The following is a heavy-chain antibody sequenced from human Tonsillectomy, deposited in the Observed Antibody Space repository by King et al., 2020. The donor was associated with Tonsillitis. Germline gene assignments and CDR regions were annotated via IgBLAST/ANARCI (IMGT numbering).Heavy chain of an antibody. Sequence: VQLQQWGAGLLKPSETLSLTCAVYGGSFSGYYWSWNRQPPGKGLEGIGEINHSGSTNYNPSLKSGVTISVDQSKNQFSLKLSSVTAADTAMYFCARVLTYYYDSSGYYYSSPFDYWGQGTLVTVSS. D-gene: IGHD3-22*01. V-gene: IGHV4-34*01. J-gene: IGHJ4*02. CDR2: INHSGST. CDR1: GGSFSGYY. CDR3: ARVLTYYYDSSGYYYSSPFDY.